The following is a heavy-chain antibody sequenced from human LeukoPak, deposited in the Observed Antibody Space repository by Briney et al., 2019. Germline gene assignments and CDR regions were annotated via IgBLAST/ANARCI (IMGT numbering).Heavy chain of an antibody. CDR2: INPNSGGT. CDR3: ARDLGWYGSIYYGMDV. D-gene: IGHD6-19*01. V-gene: IGHV1-2*02. CDR1: GYTFTGYY. Sequence: GASVKVSCKASGYTFTGYYMHWVRQAPGQGLEWMGWINPNSGGTNYAQKFQGRVTMTRDTSISTAYMELSRLRSDDTAVYYCARDLGWYGSIYYGMDVWGQGTTVTVSS. J-gene: IGHJ6*02.